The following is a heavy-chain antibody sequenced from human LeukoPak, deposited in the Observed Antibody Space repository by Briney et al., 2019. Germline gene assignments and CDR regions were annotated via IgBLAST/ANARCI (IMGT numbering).Heavy chain of an antibody. CDR3: TTIPLGYCRTTSCYSYFDS. CDR2: IQTKTDGATT. J-gene: IGHJ4*02. Sequence: GESLRLSCAASGFTFNDAWMSWVRQAPGKGLEWVGRIQTKTDGATTEYAAPVKGRFIISRDDEKNTLYLQMNSLKTEDTAVYYCTTIPLGYCRTTSCYSYFDSWGQGTQVTVSS. V-gene: IGHV3-15*01. D-gene: IGHD2-2*01. CDR1: GFTFNDAW.